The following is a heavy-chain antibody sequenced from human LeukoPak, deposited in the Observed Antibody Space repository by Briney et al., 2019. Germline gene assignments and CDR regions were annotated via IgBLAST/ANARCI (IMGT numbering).Heavy chain of an antibody. Sequence: SETLSLTCTVSGGSISSGGYYWSWIRQHPGKGLEWIGYIYYSGSTYYNPPLKSRVTISVDTSKNQFSLKLNSVTAADTAVYYCALYCTNGVCKSNWFDPWGQGTLVTVSS. D-gene: IGHD2-8*01. CDR1: GGSISSGGYY. CDR2: IYYSGST. V-gene: IGHV4-31*03. CDR3: ALYCTNGVCKSNWFDP. J-gene: IGHJ5*02.